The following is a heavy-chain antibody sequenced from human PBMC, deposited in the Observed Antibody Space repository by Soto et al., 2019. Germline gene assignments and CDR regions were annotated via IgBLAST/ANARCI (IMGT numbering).Heavy chain of an antibody. V-gene: IGHV1-2*04. Sequence: ASVKVSCKASGYSFTDYHIHWVRQAPGQGLERLGRINPKSGGTSTAQKFQGWVTMTRDRSISTVYMELTRLRSDDTAVYFCARGHSTDCSNGVCSFFYNHEMDVWGQGTTVTVSS. J-gene: IGHJ6*02. CDR3: ARGHSTDCSNGVCSFFYNHEMDV. CDR1: GYSFTDYH. CDR2: INPKSGGT. D-gene: IGHD2-8*01.